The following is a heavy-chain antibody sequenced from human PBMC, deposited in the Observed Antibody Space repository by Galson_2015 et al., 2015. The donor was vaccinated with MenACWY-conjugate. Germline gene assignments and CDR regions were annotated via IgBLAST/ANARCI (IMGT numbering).Heavy chain of an antibody. J-gene: IGHJ4*02. CDR2: VYYGGST. V-gene: IGHV4-59*01. D-gene: IGHD3-22*01. CDR3: ARDPGSSGNSYYFDY. CDR1: GGSISSYY. Sequence: SETLSLTCTVSGGSISSYYWSWIRQPPGKGLEWIGYVYYGGSTNYNPSLKSRITISGDTSKNQFSLKLSSATAADTAVYYCARDPGSSGNSYYFDYWGQGTLVTVSS.